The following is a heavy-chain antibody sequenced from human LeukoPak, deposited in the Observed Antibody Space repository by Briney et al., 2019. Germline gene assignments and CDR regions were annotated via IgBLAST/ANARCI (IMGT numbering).Heavy chain of an antibody. CDR3: AREFGYAVTSLDY. D-gene: IGHD4-17*01. CDR2: ICTSGST. Sequence: SETLSLTCAVYGGSFSGYYWSWIRQPAGKGLEWIGRICTSGSTHYNPSLKSRVTISVDASKNQFSLKLSSVTAADTAVYYCAREFGYAVTSLDYWGQGTLVTVSS. V-gene: IGHV4-4*07. CDR1: GGSFSGYY. J-gene: IGHJ4*02.